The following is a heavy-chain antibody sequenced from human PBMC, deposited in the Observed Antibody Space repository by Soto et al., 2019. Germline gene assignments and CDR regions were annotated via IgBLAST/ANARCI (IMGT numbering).Heavy chain of an antibody. V-gene: IGHV1-18*04. D-gene: IGHD3-16*02. CDR2: ISAYNGNT. CDR1: GYTVSSYG. CDR3: ARNFRITFGGVIAYYYYGMDV. J-gene: IGHJ6*02. Sequence: ASVKVSCKASGYTVSSYGISWVRQAPGQELEWMGWISAYNGNTNYAQKLQGRVTMTTDTSTSTAYMELRSLRSDDTAVYYCARNFRITFGGVIAYYYYGMDVWGQGTTVTVSS.